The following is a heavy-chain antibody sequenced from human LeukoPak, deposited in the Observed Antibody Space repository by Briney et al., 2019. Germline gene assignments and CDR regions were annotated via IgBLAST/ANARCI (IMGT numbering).Heavy chain of an antibody. CDR1: GGSFSGYY. J-gene: IGHJ6*03. CDR3: ARASRGTFGYMDV. V-gene: IGHV4-34*01. D-gene: IGHD2-2*01. CDR2: INHSGST. Sequence: SETLSLTCAVYGGSFSGYYWSWIRQPPGKGLEWIGEINHSGSTNHNPSLKSRVTISVDTSKNQFSLKLSSVTAADTAVYYCARASRGTFGYMDVWGKGTTVTVSS.